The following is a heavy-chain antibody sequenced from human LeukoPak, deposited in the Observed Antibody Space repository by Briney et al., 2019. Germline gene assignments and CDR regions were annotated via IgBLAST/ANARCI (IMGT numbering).Heavy chain of an antibody. J-gene: IGHJ4*02. D-gene: IGHD6-6*01. CDR1: GYNFASYW. CDR2: IYPGDSDT. V-gene: IGHV5-51*01. Sequence: GESLKISCKGSGYNFASYWIGWVRQMPEKGLEWMGIIYPGDSDTRYSLSFQGQVTISADKSISTAYLQWSSLKASDTAMYYCARQISSSSDYWGQGTLVTVSS. CDR3: ARQISSSSDY.